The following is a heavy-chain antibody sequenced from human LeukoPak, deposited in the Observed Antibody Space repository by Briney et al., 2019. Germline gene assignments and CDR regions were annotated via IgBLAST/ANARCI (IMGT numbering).Heavy chain of an antibody. CDR3: ASANDYDSSGYFHY. CDR1: GFTFSRYW. V-gene: IGHV3-74*01. J-gene: IGHJ4*02. Sequence: GGSLRLSCAASGFTFSRYWMHWVRQAPGKGLVWVSRISSDGSSTGYADSVKGRFTISRDNAKNTLYLQMNSLRAEDTAVYYCASANDYDSSGYFHYWGQGTLVTASS. D-gene: IGHD3-22*01. CDR2: ISSDGSST.